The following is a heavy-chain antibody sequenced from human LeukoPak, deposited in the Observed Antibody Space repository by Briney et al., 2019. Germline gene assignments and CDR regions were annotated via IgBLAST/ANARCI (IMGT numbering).Heavy chain of an antibody. V-gene: IGHV1-69*13. CDR1: GGTFSSYA. Sequence: GASVKVSCKASGGTFSSYAISWVRQAPGQGLEWMGGIIPIFGTANYAQKFQGRVTITADESTSTAYMELSSLRSEDTAVYYCATSGRCSSTSCYRGTGHYYYYMDVWGKGTTVTVSS. CDR3: ATSGRCSSTSCYRGTGHYYYYMDV. D-gene: IGHD2-2*02. CDR2: IIPIFGTA. J-gene: IGHJ6*03.